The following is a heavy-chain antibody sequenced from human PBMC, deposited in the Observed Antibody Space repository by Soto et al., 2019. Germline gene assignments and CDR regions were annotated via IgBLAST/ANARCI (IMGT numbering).Heavy chain of an antibody. V-gene: IGHV3-23*01. J-gene: IGHJ3*02. CDR3: AKLLLVVGGNRVDDLDI. D-gene: IGHD2-8*02. CDR2: INASGGKP. CDR1: GFTLTSYA. Sequence: LLLESGGNLVQPGGSLRLSCAVSGFTLTSYAMSWVRQAPGKGPEWVSTINASGGKPLYADSVRGRFTISRDTAKSTLYLQMNSLGAEDTAIYFCAKLLLVVGGNRVDDLDIWGQGTRVTVSS.